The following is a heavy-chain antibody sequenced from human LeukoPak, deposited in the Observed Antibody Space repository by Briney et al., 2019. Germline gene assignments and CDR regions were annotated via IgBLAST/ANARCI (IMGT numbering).Heavy chain of an antibody. J-gene: IGHJ6*02. CDR1: GFTFSSYA. CDR2: ISGSGGDT. CDR3: AKDRRPYGMDV. Sequence: GGSLRLSCAASGFTFSSYAMSWVRQAPGKGLEWVSVISGSGGDTYYADSMKGRFTISRDNSKNTLYLQMNSLRAEDTALYYCAKDRRPYGMDVWGQGTTVTVSS. V-gene: IGHV3-23*01.